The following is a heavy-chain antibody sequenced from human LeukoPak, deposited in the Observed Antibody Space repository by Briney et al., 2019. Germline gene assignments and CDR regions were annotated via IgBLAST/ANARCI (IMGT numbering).Heavy chain of an antibody. CDR2: INPNSGGT. Sequence: ASVKVSCKASGYTFTGYYMHWVRQAPGQGLEWMGWINPNSGGTNYAQKFQGRVTMTRNTSISTAYMELSSLRSEDTAVYYCARGVRYYYDSSGQTSYYFDYWGQGTLVTVS. CDR1: GYTFTGYY. D-gene: IGHD3-22*01. J-gene: IGHJ4*02. CDR3: ARGVRYYYDSSGQTSYYFDY. V-gene: IGHV1-2*02.